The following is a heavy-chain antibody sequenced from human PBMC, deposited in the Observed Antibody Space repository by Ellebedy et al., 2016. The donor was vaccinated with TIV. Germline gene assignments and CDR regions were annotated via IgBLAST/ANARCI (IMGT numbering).Heavy chain of an antibody. CDR1: GFTFSASA. V-gene: IGHV3-7*01. J-gene: IGHJ4*02. D-gene: IGHD3-10*01. CDR2: IKQDGSEK. CDR3: ARGGSGPFDN. Sequence: GESLKISCAASGFTFSASAMHWVRQASGKGLEWVANIKQDGSEKYYVASVRGRFTISRSNANNSRHLQMNSLRVEDTAVYYCARGGSGPFDNWGRGTLVTVSS.